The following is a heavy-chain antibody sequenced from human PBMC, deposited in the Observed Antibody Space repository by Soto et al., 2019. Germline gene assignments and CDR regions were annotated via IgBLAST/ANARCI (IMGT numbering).Heavy chain of an antibody. CDR3: ASHYDMWSGYLSPVDY. CDR1: GYTFSDYY. D-gene: IGHD3-3*01. CDR2: IDTSGTKI. Sequence: GGSLRLSCAASGYTFSDYYMSWIRQGPGKGLEWISYIDTSGTKIYYADSVKGRFTITRDNAKNSLYLEMNSLRDEDTAVYYCASHYDMWSGYLSPVDYWGQGTLVTVSS. V-gene: IGHV3-11*01. J-gene: IGHJ4*02.